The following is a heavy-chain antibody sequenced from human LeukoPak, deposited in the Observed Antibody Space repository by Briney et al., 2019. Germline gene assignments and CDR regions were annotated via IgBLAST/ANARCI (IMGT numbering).Heavy chain of an antibody. Sequence: TGGSLRLSCAASGFTFSKYWMHWVRQAPGKGLVWVSRIGDDGTSTAYADSVKGRFTISRDNAKNTVYLQMNSLRAEDTALYYCARASRGNWFDPWGQGALVTVSS. CDR3: ARASRGNWFDP. CDR1: GFTFSKYW. CDR2: IGDDGTST. V-gene: IGHV3-74*01. J-gene: IGHJ5*02. D-gene: IGHD3-10*01.